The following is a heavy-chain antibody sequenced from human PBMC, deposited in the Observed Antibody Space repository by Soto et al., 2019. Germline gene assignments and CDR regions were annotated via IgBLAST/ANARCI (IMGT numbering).Heavy chain of an antibody. Sequence: GGSLRLSCAASGFIFSNYGMRWVRQAPGKGLECVAVIRCSGSSKHYVDSVKGRFTISRDNSKNTLYLQMNSLRAEDTAVYYCAKDGSGTYYDILTGYPGWGQGTLVTVSS. CDR3: AKDGSGTYYDILTGYPG. J-gene: IGHJ4*02. CDR2: IRCSGSSK. CDR1: GFIFSNYG. D-gene: IGHD3-9*01. V-gene: IGHV3-33*06.